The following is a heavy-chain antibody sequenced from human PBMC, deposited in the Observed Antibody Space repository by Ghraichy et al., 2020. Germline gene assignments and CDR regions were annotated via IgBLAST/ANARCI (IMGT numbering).Heavy chain of an antibody. Sequence: LSLTCVGSGFTLSSYSMNWVRQSPGKGLEWVSYITSSGRTIFYADSVKGRFTISRDNAQNSLYLQMNSLRDEDTAVYYCARGSRVVRFYYYDGMDVWGPGTTVTVS. CDR1: GFTLSSYS. CDR3: ARGSRVVRFYYYDGMDV. CDR2: ITSSGRTI. D-gene: IGHD4-23*01. V-gene: IGHV3-48*02. J-gene: IGHJ6*02.